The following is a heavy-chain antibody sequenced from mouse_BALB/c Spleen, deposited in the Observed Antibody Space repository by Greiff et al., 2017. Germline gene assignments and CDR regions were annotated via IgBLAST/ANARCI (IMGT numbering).Heavy chain of an antibody. V-gene: IGHV1-54*01. J-gene: IGHJ4*01. D-gene: IGHD4-1*01. CDR3: ARTGLYAMDY. Sequence: VQLQESGAELVRPGTSVKVSCKASGYAFTNYLIEWVKQRPGQGLEWIGVINPGSGGTNYNEKFKGKATLTADKSSSTAYMQLSSLTSDDSAVYFCARTGLYAMDYWGQGTSVTVSS. CDR1: GYAFTNYL. CDR2: INPGSGGT.